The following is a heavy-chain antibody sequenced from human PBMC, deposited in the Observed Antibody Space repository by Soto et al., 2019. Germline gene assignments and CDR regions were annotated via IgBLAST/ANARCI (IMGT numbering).Heavy chain of an antibody. CDR1: GDSVSSNSAA. V-gene: IGHV6-1*01. Sequence: PSLTCAISGDSVSSNSAAWNWIRQSPSRGLEWLGRTYYRSKWYNDYAVSVKSRITINPDTSKNQFSLQLNSVTPEDTAVYYCARVWWELPYYYYCMDVWGQGTTVTVSS. J-gene: IGHJ6*02. D-gene: IGHD1-26*01. CDR3: ARVWWELPYYYYCMDV. CDR2: TYYRSKWYN.